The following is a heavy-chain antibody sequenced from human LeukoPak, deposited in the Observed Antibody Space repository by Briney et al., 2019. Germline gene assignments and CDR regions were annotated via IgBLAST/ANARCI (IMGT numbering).Heavy chain of an antibody. CDR1: GFTFSSYA. J-gene: IGHJ6*02. CDR3: AKVRRPAAYYYGMDV. D-gene: IGHD2-2*01. V-gene: IGHV3-23*01. CDR2: ISGSGGST. Sequence: GGSLRLSCAASGFTFSSYAMSWVRQAPGKGLEWVSAISGSGGSTYYADSVKGRLTISRDNSKNTLYLQMNSLRAEDTAVYYCAKVRRPAAYYYGMDVWGQGTTVTVSS.